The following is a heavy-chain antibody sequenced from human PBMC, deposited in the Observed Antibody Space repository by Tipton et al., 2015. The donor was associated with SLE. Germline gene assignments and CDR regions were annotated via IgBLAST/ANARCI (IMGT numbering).Heavy chain of an antibody. D-gene: IGHD3/OR15-3a*01. J-gene: IGHJ4*02. V-gene: IGHV3-30-3*01. CDR3: ANAGGLGNDY. Sequence: SLRLSCAASGFTFSSYAMHWVRQAPGKGLEWVAVISYDGSNKYYADSVKGRFTISRDNSKNTLYLQMNSLRAEDTAVYYCANAGGLGNDYWGQGTLVTVSS. CDR2: ISYDGSNK. CDR1: GFTFSSYA.